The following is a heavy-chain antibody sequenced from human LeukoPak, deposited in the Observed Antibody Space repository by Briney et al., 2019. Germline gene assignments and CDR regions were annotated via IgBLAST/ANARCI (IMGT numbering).Heavy chain of an antibody. D-gene: IGHD5-24*01. Sequence: ASVKVSCKASGYTFTSYGISWVRQAPGQGLEWMGWISAYNGNTNYAQKFQGRVTMTRDTSISTAYMELSRLRSDDTAVYYCARWGRWLHRRFDYWGQGTLVTVSS. CDR2: ISAYNGNT. CDR3: ARWGRWLHRRFDY. J-gene: IGHJ4*02. CDR1: GYTFTSYG. V-gene: IGHV1-18*01.